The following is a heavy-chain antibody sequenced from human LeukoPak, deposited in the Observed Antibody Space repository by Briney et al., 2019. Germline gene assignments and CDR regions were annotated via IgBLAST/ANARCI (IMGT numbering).Heavy chain of an antibody. J-gene: IGHJ5*02. CDR2: IYYSGST. CDR3: ASATYCSSTSCYGAAWFDP. V-gene: IGHV4-61*01. Sequence: SETLSLTCTVSGGSVSSGSYYWSWIRQPPGTGLECIGYIYYSGSTNYNPSLKSRVTISVDTSKNQFSLKLSSVTAADTAVYYCASATYCSSTSCYGAAWFDPWGQGTLVTVSS. CDR1: GGSVSSGSYY. D-gene: IGHD2-2*01.